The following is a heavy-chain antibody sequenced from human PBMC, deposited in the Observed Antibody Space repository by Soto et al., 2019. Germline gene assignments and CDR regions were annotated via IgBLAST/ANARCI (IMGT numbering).Heavy chain of an antibody. CDR3: STSDSPIFDY. Sequence: GGSLRLSCSASGFTFSSYAMHWVRQAPGKGLEWVGRIRSKSEGETVDYAAPVKGRFTISRDDSKDTVYLQMDNLQTEDTGVYFCSTSDSPIFDYCGQGTLVTVSS. J-gene: IGHJ4*01. V-gene: IGHV3-15*07. CDR2: IRSKSEGETV. D-gene: IGHD2-21*02. CDR1: GFTFSSYA.